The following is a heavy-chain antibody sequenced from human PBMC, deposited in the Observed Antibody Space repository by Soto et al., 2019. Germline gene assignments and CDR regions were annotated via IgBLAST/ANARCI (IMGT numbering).Heavy chain of an antibody. J-gene: IGHJ4*02. Sequence: GGSLRLSCAASGSTFSGYAMSWARQAPGKGLEWVSGISGSGGNTYYADSVKGRFTISRDNSKNTLYLQLNRLRAEDTAVYYCATRGPQYYFDYWGQGTLVTVSS. V-gene: IGHV3-23*01. CDR2: ISGSGGNT. CDR1: GSTFSGYA. D-gene: IGHD3-16*01. CDR3: ATRGPQYYFDY.